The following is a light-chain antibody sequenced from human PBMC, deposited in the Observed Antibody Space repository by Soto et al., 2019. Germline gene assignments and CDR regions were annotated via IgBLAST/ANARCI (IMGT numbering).Light chain of an antibody. CDR2: DVS. J-gene: IGLJ2*01. CDR3: TSYTTSTSLV. Sequence: QSALTQPASVSGSPGQSIPISCTGTSSDVGAYNYVSWYQQYPGRAPKLMIYDVSNRPSGVSNRFSGSKSANTASLTISGLQAEDEADYYCTSYTTSTSLVFGGGTKLTVL. V-gene: IGLV2-14*01. CDR1: SSDVGAYNY.